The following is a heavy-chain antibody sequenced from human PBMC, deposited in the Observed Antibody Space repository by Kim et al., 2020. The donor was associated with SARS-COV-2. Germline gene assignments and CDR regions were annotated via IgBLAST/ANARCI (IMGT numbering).Heavy chain of an antibody. CDR2: ITHSGDAT. J-gene: IGHJ1*01. CDR3: TKGLQGSYLD. CDR1: QITFSSAV. Sequence: GGSLRLSCVASQITFSSAVMSWVRQAPGKGLEWVSGITHSGDATYYSDSVKGRFTISRDDSKNTVYLQMDSLRVDDTAVYYCTKGLQGSYLDWGQGTLV. V-gene: IGHV3-23*01. D-gene: IGHD1-26*01.